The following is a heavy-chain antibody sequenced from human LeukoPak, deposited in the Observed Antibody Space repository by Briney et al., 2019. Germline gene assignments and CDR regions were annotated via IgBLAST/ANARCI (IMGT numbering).Heavy chain of an antibody. D-gene: IGHD3-22*01. V-gene: IGHV3-20*04. J-gene: IGHJ5*02. CDR1: GFTFIDYG. CDR3: ARGQLLHRNWFDA. CDR2: VNWNGDST. Sequence: GVSLRLSCKASGFTFIDYGMNWVRQAPGKGPEWLCDVNWNGDSTGYADSVKGRFTISRDNSKNSLYLQMNSLRVEDTALYYCARGQLLHRNWFDAWGQGTLVTVSS.